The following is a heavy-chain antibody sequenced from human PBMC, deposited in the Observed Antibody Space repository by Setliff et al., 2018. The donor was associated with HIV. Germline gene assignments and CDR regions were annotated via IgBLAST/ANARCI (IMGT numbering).Heavy chain of an antibody. CDR3: EKADDGAAGAPDP. V-gene: IGHV3-30*02. D-gene: IGHD6-13*01. Sequence: GGSLRLSCAASGFAFSSFGMHWVRQAPGKGLEWVAVIWYDGTNKNYADSVKDRFTISRDNSKHTVYLQMHGLTPEDTAVYFCEKADDGAAGAPDPWGQGNLVTASS. CDR1: GFAFSSFG. CDR2: IWYDGTNK. J-gene: IGHJ5*02.